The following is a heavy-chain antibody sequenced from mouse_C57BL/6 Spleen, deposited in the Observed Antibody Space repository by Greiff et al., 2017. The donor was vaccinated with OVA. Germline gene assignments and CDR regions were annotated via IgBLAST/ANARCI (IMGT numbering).Heavy chain of an antibody. CDR3: ARDVSNSFDY. J-gene: IGHJ2*01. D-gene: IGHD1-1*01. CDR1: GFTFSSYA. Sequence: EVKLMESGGGLVKPGGSLKLSCAASGFTFSSYAVSWVRQTPEKRLEWVATISDGGSYTYYPDNVKGRFTISRDNAKNNLYLQMSHLKSEDTAMYYCARDVSNSFDYWGQGTTLTVSS. V-gene: IGHV5-4*01. CDR2: ISDGGSYT.